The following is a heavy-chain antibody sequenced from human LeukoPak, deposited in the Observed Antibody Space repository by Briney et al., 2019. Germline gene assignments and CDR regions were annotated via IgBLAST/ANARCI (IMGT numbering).Heavy chain of an antibody. CDR3: TRSGYRHPYHFES. CDR1: GFTLSTYA. Sequence: PGGSLRLSCAASGFTLSTYAMSWVRQTPGKGLEWVAATSSSDAGTYHADSVKGRFTISRDNSKNTLSLQMNSLRADDTAIYYCTRSGYRHPYHFESWGQGTLVIVSS. D-gene: IGHD3-22*01. CDR2: TSSSDAGT. V-gene: IGHV3-23*01. J-gene: IGHJ4*02.